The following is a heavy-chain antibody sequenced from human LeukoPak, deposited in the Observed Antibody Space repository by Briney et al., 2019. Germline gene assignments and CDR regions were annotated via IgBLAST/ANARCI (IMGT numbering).Heavy chain of an antibody. CDR2: IIPIFGTA. CDR1: GGTFSSYA. D-gene: IGHD3-22*01. Sequence: ASVKASCKASGGTFSSYAISWVRQAPGQGLEWMGRIIPIFGTANYAQKFQGRVTIATDESTSTAYMELSSLRSEDTAVYYCARDGQGYYYDSSGYSDWGQGTLVTVSS. V-gene: IGHV1-69*05. CDR3: ARDGQGYYYDSSGYSD. J-gene: IGHJ4*02.